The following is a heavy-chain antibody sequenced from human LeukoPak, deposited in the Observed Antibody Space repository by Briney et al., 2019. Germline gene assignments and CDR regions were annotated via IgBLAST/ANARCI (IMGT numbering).Heavy chain of an antibody. CDR1: GDSISSYY. CDR2: MYYSGST. CDR3: AIVFGTDAFDI. V-gene: IGHV4-59*12. D-gene: IGHD3-10*02. J-gene: IGHJ3*02. Sequence: SETLSLTCTVSGDSISSYYWSWIRQPPGKGLEWIGYMYYSGSTNYNPSLKSRVTISVDTSKNQFSLKLSSVTAADTAMYYCAIVFGTDAFDIWGQGTMVTVSS.